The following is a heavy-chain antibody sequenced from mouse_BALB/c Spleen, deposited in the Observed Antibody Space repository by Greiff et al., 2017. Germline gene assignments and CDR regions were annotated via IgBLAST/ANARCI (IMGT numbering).Heavy chain of an antibody. D-gene: IGHD2-12*01. CDR3: ARNDVYAMDY. CDR1: GYTFTSYT. CDR2: INPSSGYT. J-gene: IGHJ4*01. Sequence: VHLVESGAELARPGASVKMSCKASGYTFTSYTMHWVKQRPGQGLEWIGYINPSSGYTNYNQKFKDKATLTADKSSSTAYMQLSSLTSEDSAVYYCARNDVYAMDYWGQGTSVTVSS. V-gene: IGHV1-4*01.